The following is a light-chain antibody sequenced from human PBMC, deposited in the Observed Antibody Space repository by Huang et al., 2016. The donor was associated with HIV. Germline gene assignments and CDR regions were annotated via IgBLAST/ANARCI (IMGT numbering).Light chain of an antibody. CDR3: QQYYYTPLT. V-gene: IGKV4-1*01. CDR2: WAS. Sequence: DIVMPQSPDSLTVSLGERATINCQSSQSLFYSSNNKNYLSWYQQKPVQPPKLLIYWASTQGSGVHDRFGGSGSGTDFTLTSSSPQAEDVAIYYWQQYYYTPLTFGQGTKLEIK. CDR1: QSLFYSSNNKNY. J-gene: IGKJ2*01.